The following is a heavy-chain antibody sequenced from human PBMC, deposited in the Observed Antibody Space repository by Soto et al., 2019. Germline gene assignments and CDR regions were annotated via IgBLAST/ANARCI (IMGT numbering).Heavy chain of an antibody. V-gene: IGHV4-30-4*01. D-gene: IGHD2-15*01. J-gene: IGHJ6*02. Sequence: QVQLQESGPGLVKPSQTLSLTCTVSGGSISSGDYYWSWIRQPPGKGLEWIGYIYYSGSTYYNPSLKGRVTLSVDQSKNQFSLKLSSVTAADTAVYYCSRASVVRVDYYYYGMDVWGQGTTVTVSS. CDR3: SRASVVRVDYYYYGMDV. CDR1: GGSISSGDYY. CDR2: IYYSGST.